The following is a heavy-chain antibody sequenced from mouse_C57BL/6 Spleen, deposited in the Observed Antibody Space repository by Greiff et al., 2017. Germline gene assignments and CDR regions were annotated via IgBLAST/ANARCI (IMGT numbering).Heavy chain of an antibody. V-gene: IGHV1-61*01. CDR3: ARSGAYYSNDY. D-gene: IGHD2-5*01. J-gene: IGHJ2*01. Sequence: QVQLQQPGAELVRPGSSVKLSCKASGYTFTSYWMDWVKQRPGQGLEWIGNIYPSDSETHYNQQFKDKATLTVDKSSSTAYMQLSSLTSEDSAVYYCARSGAYYSNDYWGQGTTLTVSS. CDR2: IYPSDSET. CDR1: GYTFTSYW.